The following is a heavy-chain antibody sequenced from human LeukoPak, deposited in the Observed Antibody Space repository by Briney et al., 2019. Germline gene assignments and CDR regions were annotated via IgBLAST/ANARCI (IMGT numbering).Heavy chain of an antibody. CDR3: AKDRGPYGDYVPWFDP. CDR1: GFTLSSYG. CDR2: IWYDGSNK. V-gene: IGHV3-33*06. Sequence: GGSLRLSCAASGFTLSSYGMHWVRQAPGKGLEWVAVIWYDGSNKYYADSVKGRFTISRDNSKNTLYLQMNSLRAEDTAVYYCAKDRGPYGDYVPWFDPWGQGTLVTVSS. D-gene: IGHD4-17*01. J-gene: IGHJ5*02.